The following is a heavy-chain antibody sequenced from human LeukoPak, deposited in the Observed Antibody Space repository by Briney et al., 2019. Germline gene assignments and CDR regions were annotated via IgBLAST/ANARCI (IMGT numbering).Heavy chain of an antibody. D-gene: IGHD6-6*01. CDR2: IKQDGSEK. CDR3: ARDVEGRTAARHWGIYYFDY. V-gene: IGHV3-7*01. J-gene: IGHJ4*02. Sequence: PGGSLRLSCAVSGFTFGDYWMSWVRQAPGKGLEWVANIKQDGSEKYYGDSVKGRFSISRDNAKNSLFLQMNSLRVDDTAVYSCARDVEGRTAARHWGIYYFDYWGQGTLVTVSS. CDR1: GFTFGDYW.